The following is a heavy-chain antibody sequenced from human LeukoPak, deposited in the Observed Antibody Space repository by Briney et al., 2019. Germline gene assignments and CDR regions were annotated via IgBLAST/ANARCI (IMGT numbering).Heavy chain of an antibody. V-gene: IGHV4-34*01. CDR3: ARGLVTSAAGYYFDY. J-gene: IGHJ4*02. CDR2: INHSGST. D-gene: IGHD6-13*01. Sequence: SETLSLTCAVYGGSFSGYYWSWIRQPPGKGLECIGEINHSGSTNYNPSLKSRVTISVDTSKNQFSLKLSSVTAADTAVYYCARGLVTSAAGYYFDYWGQGTLVTVSS. CDR1: GGSFSGYY.